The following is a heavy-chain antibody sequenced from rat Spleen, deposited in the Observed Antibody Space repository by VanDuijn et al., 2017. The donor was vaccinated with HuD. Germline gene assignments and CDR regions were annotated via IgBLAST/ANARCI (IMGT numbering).Heavy chain of an antibody. V-gene: IGHV5-22*01. CDR3: ARQTDYFYDGTYYFDY. J-gene: IGHJ2*01. D-gene: IGHD1-12*02. CDR2: ISYDGTNT. Sequence: EVQLVESGGGAVQPGRSMKLSCAASGFTFSDYYMAWVRQAPTKGLEWVASISYDGTNTYYGDSVKGRFTIFRDNGESTLYLQMDSLRSEDTATYYCARQTDYFYDGTYYFDYWGQGVMVTVSS. CDR1: GFTFSDYY.